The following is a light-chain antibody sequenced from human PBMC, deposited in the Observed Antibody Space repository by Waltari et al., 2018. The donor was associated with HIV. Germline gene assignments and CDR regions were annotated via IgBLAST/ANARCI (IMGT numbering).Light chain of an antibody. CDR1: QSLLYSSDNKNY. Sequence: DIVMTQSPDSLAVSLGERATINCKSSQSLLYSSDNKNYLAWYQQKPGQPPKLLIYWASTREAGVPDRVSGSGSGTDFTRTINSLQAEEVAVDYCQQYYSTLALTFGGGTKVEIK. CDR3: QQYYSTLALT. V-gene: IGKV4-1*01. CDR2: WAS. J-gene: IGKJ4*01.